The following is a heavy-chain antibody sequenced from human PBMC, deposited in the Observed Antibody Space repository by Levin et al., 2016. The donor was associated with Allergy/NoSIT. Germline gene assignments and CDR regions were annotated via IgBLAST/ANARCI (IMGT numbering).Heavy chain of an antibody. V-gene: IGHV3-64D*06. D-gene: IGHD4-17*01. CDR2: ITADGGRT. CDR3: VKDRGRFDYGDYVFEH. Sequence: WIRQPPGKGLDYVSTITADGGRTYYADSVKGRFTISRDNSKNMLYLQMSSLRAEDMAIYYCVKDRGRFDYGDYVFEHWGQGTLVTVSS. J-gene: IGHJ4*02.